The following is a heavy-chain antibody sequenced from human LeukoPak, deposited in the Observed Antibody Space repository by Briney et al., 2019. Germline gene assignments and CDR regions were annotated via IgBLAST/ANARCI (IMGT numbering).Heavy chain of an antibody. Sequence: RSGGSPRLSCAASGFNFSDYYMSWIRQAPGKGLEWVSYISSSGSTIYYADSVKGRFTISRDNAKNSLYLQMNSLRAEDTAVYYCATDQLLSSRDWFDPWGQGTLVTVSS. V-gene: IGHV3-11*04. J-gene: IGHJ5*02. CDR3: ATDQLLSSRDWFDP. D-gene: IGHD2-2*01. CDR2: ISSSGSTI. CDR1: GFNFSDYY.